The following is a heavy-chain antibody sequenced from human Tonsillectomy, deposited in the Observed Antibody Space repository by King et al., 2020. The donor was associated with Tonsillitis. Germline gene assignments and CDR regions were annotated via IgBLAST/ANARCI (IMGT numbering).Heavy chain of an antibody. D-gene: IGHD2-21*02. Sequence: VQLVESGGGVVQPGRSLRLSCAASGFTFSSYAMHWVRQAPGKGLEWVAVISYDGSNKYYADSVKGRFTISRDNSKNTMYVQMNSLKAEDTAVYYCARAAHEWGLILEGAHVDYWGQGTLVTVSS. V-gene: IGHV3-30-3*01. CDR3: ARAAHEWGLILEGAHVDY. CDR2: ISYDGSNK. CDR1: GFTFSSYA. J-gene: IGHJ4*02.